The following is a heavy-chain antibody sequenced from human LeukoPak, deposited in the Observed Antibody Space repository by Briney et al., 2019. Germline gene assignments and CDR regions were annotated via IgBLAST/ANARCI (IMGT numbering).Heavy chain of an antibody. D-gene: IGHD3-3*01. CDR2: IYYSGST. Sequence: SETLSLTCTVSGGSISSSSYYWGWIRHPPGKGLEWIGSIYYSGSTYYNPSLKSRVTISVDTSKNQFSLKLSSVTAADTAVYYCASGYDFWSGSSAGFDPWGQGTLVTVSS. CDR1: GGSISSSSYY. J-gene: IGHJ5*02. V-gene: IGHV4-39*07. CDR3: ASGYDFWSGSSAGFDP.